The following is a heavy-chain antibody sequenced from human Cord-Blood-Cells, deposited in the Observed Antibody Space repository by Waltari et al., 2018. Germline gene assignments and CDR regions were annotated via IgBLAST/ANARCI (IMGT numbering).Heavy chain of an antibody. CDR3: ARQARYWYFDL. V-gene: IGHV4-39*01. CDR1: GGSISSSSYY. J-gene: IGHJ2*01. CDR2: IYYSGST. Sequence: QLQLQESGPGLVKPSETLSLTCTVSGGSISSSSYYWGWIRQPPVKGLEWIGSIYYSGSTYYNPSLKSRVTISVDTSKNQFSLKLSSVTAADTAVYYCARQARYWYFDLWGRGTLVTVSS.